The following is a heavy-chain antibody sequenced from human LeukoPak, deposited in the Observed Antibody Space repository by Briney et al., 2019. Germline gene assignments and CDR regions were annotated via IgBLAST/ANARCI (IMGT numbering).Heavy chain of an antibody. J-gene: IGHJ5*02. CDR2: IYSGGST. Sequence: QPGGSLRLSCAASGFTVSSNYMSWVRQTPGEGLEWVSLIYSGGSTYYADSVKGRFTISRDNSKNTLYLQMNSLRAEDTAVYYCAREVFYDSSGYYSEPWGQGTLVTVSS. D-gene: IGHD3-22*01. CDR3: AREVFYDSSGYYSEP. CDR1: GFTVSSNY. V-gene: IGHV3-53*01.